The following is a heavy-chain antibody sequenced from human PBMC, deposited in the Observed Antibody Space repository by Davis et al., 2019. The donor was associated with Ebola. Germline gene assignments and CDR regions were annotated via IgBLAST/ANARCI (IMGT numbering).Heavy chain of an antibody. J-gene: IGHJ4*02. CDR1: GFTFSSYA. V-gene: IGHV3-30*04. CDR2: ISSDGSET. CDR3: ATAPL. Sequence: GESLNISCAASGFTFSSYAMHWVRQAPGKGLEWLAVISSDGSETNYTDSVKGRFTVSRDNSKNTMYLEVRSLRGDDTAVYYCATAPLWGQGTLVTVSS.